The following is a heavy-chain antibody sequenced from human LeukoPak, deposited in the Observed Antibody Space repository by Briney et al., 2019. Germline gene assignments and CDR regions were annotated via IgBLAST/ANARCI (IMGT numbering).Heavy chain of an antibody. J-gene: IGHJ4*02. V-gene: IGHV3-33*01. CDR1: GFTFSSYG. Sequence: GRSLRLSCAASGFTFSSYGMHWVRQAPGKGLEWVAVIWYDGSNKYYADSVKGRFTISRDNSKNTLYLQMNSLRAEDTAVYYCARVSQIAAAEDYWGQGTLVTVSS. CDR2: IWYDGSNK. CDR3: ARVSQIAAAEDY. D-gene: IGHD6-25*01.